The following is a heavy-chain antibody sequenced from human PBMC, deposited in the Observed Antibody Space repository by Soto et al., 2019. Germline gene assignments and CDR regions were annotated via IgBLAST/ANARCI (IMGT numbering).Heavy chain of an antibody. J-gene: IGHJ4*02. Sequence: PSETLSLTCTVSGGSVSSGNYYWSWIRQPPGKGLEWIAYIYYSGSTNYNPSLKSRVTLSVDTSNTQFSLKLTSVTAADTAASYCGRGRRPRGVAARGDFDYWGQGTRVTVSS. V-gene: IGHV4-61*01. D-gene: IGHD6-19*01. CDR2: IYYSGST. CDR3: GRGRRPRGVAARGDFDY. CDR1: GGSVSSGNYY.